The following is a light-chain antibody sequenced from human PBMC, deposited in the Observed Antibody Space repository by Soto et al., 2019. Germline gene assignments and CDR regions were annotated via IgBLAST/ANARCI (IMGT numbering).Light chain of an antibody. CDR1: QSISNW. CDR2: EAS. Sequence: DIQVAQYPSTLSASRGDRVTSTSRASQSISNWLAWYQQKPGKAPKLLIYEASTLESGVPSTFSGSGSGTEFTLTISSLQPDDFATYYCQQYNNYPWTFGQGTKVDIK. CDR3: QQYNNYPWT. V-gene: IGKV1-5*03. J-gene: IGKJ1*01.